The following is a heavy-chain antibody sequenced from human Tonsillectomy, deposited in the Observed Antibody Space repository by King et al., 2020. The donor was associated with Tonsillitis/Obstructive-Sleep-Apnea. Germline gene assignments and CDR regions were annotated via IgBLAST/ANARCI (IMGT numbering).Heavy chain of an antibody. CDR3: ARAPLDYYYYYMDV. J-gene: IGHJ6*03. Sequence: DVQLVESGGGLDQPGGSLRLSCAASGFTLSSYWMTWVRQAPGKGLEWVANIKQDGSEKYYVDSVKGRFTISRDNAQNSLYLQMNSLRVEDTAVYYCARAPLDYYYYYMDVWGKGTTDTVSS. CDR2: IKQDGSEK. CDR1: GFTLSSYW. V-gene: IGHV3-7*01.